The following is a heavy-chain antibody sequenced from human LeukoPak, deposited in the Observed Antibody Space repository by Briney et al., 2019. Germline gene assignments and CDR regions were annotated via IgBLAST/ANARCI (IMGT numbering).Heavy chain of an antibody. CDR3: ARRMSGSYAWFDP. CDR2: INPSGGST. V-gene: IGHV1-46*02. Sequence: ASVKVSCKTSGYTFNTYGMTWVRQAPGQGLEWMGIINPSGGSTSYAQKFQGRVTMTRDTSTSTVYMELSSLRSEDTAVYYCARRMSGSYAWFDPWGQGTLVTVSS. J-gene: IGHJ5*02. D-gene: IGHD1-26*01. CDR1: GYTFNTYG.